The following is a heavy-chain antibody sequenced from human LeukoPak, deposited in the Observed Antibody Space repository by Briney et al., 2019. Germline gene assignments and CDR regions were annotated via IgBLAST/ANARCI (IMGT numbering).Heavy chain of an antibody. CDR2: IDSDGSNT. J-gene: IGHJ4*02. D-gene: IGHD4-17*01. CDR1: GFTFSSYW. CDR3: ARDDYGDYYFDY. V-gene: IGHV3-74*01. Sequence: GGSLRLSCAASGFTFSSYWMHWVRQAPGKGLVWVSRIDSDGSNTNYADSVKGRFTVSRDNAKNTLYLQMSSLRAEDTAVYYCARDDYGDYYFDYWGQGTLVTVSS.